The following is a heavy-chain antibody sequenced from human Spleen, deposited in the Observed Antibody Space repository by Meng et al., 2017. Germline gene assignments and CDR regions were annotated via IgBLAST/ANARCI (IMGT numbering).Heavy chain of an antibody. CDR3: ARDRVSRGMDV. Sequence: GESLKISCAASTFTFSDYSMNWVRQAPGKGLEWVSSISSRSSFIYYADSVKGRFTISRDNAKNSLFLQMNSLTAEDTAVYYCARDRVSRGMDVWGQGTSVTVSS. V-gene: IGHV3-21*01. J-gene: IGHJ6*02. CDR2: ISSRSSFI. CDR1: TFTFSDYS.